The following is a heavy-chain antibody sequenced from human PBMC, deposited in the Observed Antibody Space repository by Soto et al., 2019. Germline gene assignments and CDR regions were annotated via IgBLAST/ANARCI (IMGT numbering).Heavy chain of an antibody. CDR2: MNPNSGNT. V-gene: IGHV1-8*01. CDR3: ARTLYGDNVDY. Sequence: QVQLVQSGAEVMKPGASVKVSCKAYGYTFSSYDINWVRQASGQGLEWMGWMNPNSGNTGYAQKFQGSVTMTRNTSISTAYMELSSLRSEDTAVYYCARTLYGDNVDYWGQGTLVTVSS. CDR1: GYTFSSYD. D-gene: IGHD4-17*01. J-gene: IGHJ4*02.